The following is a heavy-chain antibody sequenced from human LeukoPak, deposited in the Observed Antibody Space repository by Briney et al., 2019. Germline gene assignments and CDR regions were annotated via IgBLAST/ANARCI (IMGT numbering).Heavy chain of an antibody. Sequence: GGSLRLSCAASGFTFSNYGIHWVRQAPGKGLEWVAFIRYDGSNKYYADSVKGRFTISRDNSKNTLSLQMNSLRAEDTAVYYCAKDNFGSGSYPYSFDYWGQGTLVTVSS. CDR1: GFTFSNYG. V-gene: IGHV3-30*02. D-gene: IGHD3-10*01. J-gene: IGHJ4*02. CDR2: IRYDGSNK. CDR3: AKDNFGSGSYPYSFDY.